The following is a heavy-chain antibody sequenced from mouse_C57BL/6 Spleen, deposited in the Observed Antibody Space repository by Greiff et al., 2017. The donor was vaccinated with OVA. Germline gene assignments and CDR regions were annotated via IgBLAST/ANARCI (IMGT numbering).Heavy chain of an antibody. CDR2: IDPSDSYT. D-gene: IGHD1-1*02. CDR1: GYTFTSYW. J-gene: IGHJ2*01. Sequence: QVQLQQSGAELVKPGASVKLSCKASGYTFTSYWMQWVKQRPGQGLEWIGEIDPSDSYTNYNQKFKGKATLTVDTSSSTAYMQLSSLTSEDSAVYYCARDYGPLDYWGQGTTLTVSS. CDR3: ARDYGPLDY. V-gene: IGHV1-50*01.